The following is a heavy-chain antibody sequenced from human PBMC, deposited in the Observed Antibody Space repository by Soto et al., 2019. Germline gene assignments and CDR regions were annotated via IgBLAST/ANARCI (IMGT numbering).Heavy chain of an antibody. CDR3: ARTLGYSNPAPPFFDY. D-gene: IGHD4-4*01. CDR1: GGTFSSYA. J-gene: IGHJ4*02. CDR2: IIPIFGTA. V-gene: IGHV1-69*13. Sequence: SVKVSCKASGGTFSSYAISWVRQAPGQGLEWMGGIIPIFGTANYAQKFQGRVTITADESTRTAYMELSSLRSEDTAVYYRARTLGYSNPAPPFFDYWGQGTMVTVSS.